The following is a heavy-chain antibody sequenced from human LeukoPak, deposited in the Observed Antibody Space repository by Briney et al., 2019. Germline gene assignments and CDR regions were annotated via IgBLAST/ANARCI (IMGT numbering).Heavy chain of an antibody. CDR2: ISSFSGTI. Sequence: GGSLRLSCAASGFTFSSYSMNWVRQAPGKGLEWVSYISSFSGTIYYADSVKGRFTISRDNAKNSLYLQMNSLRAEDTAVYYCARDQGGEQSYWGQGTLVTVSS. CDR1: GFTFSSYS. D-gene: IGHD3-16*01. J-gene: IGHJ4*02. CDR3: ARDQGGEQSY. V-gene: IGHV3-48*01.